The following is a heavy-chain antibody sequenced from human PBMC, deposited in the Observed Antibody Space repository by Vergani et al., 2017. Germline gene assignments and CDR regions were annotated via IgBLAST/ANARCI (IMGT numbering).Heavy chain of an antibody. D-gene: IGHD6-6*01. CDR3: AGWAALSYPYYYYMDV. CDR1: GYTFTSYG. Sequence: QVQLVQSGAEVKKPGASVKVSCKASGYTFTSYGISWVRQAPGQGLEWMGWIIPIFGTANYAQKFQGRVTITADESTSTAYMELSSLRSEDTAVYYCAGWAALSYPYYYYMDVWGKGTTVTVSS. CDR2: IIPIFGTA. V-gene: IGHV1-69*13. J-gene: IGHJ6*03.